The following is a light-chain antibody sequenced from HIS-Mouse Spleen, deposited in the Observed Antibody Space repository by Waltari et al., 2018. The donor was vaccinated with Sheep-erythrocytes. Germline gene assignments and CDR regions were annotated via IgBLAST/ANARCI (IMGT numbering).Light chain of an antibody. CDR2: LGS. Sequence: DIVMTQSPLSLPVTPGEPASISCRSSQSLLHSNGYNYLDWYLQKPGQSPQLLIYLGSNRASWVPDRFSGSGSGTDFTLIISRVEAEDVGVYYCMQALQTPLTFGGGTKVEIK. CDR1: QSLLHSNGYNY. V-gene: IGKV2-28*01. CDR3: MQALQTPLT. J-gene: IGKJ4*01.